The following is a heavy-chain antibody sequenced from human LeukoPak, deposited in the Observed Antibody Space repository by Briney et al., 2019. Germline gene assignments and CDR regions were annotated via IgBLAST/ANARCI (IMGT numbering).Heavy chain of an antibody. D-gene: IGHD6-13*01. CDR3: ARVGAAAGYDAFDI. CDR2: ISYDGSNK. J-gene: IGHJ3*02. V-gene: IGHV3-30*03. Sequence: QPGGSLRLSCAASGFTFSSYGMHWVRQAPGKGLEWVAVISYDGSNKYYADSVKGRFTISRDNSKNTLYLQMNSLRAEDTAVYYCARVGAAAGYDAFDIWGQGTMVTVSS. CDR1: GFTFSSYG.